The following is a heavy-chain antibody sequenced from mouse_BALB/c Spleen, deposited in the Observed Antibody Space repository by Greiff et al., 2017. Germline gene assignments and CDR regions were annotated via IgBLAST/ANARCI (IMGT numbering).Heavy chain of an antibody. V-gene: IGHV2-6-7*01. D-gene: IGHD1-1*01. CDR1: GFSLTGYG. CDR2: IWGDGST. CDR3: ARDYYGSSSYWYFDV. J-gene: IGHJ1*01. Sequence: VMLVESGPGLVAPSQSLSITCTVSGFSLTGYGVNWVRQPPGKGLEWLGMIWGDGSTDYNSALKSRLSISKDNSKSQVFLKMNSLQTDDTARYYCARDYYGSSSYWYFDVWGAGTTVTVSS.